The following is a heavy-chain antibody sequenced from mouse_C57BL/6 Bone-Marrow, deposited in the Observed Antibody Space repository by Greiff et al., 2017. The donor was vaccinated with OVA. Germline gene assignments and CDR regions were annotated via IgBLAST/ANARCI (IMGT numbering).Heavy chain of an antibody. V-gene: IGHV7-1*01. Sequence: EVKVVESGGGLVQSGRSLRLSCATSGFTFSDFYMEWVRQAPGTGLEWIAASRNKANDYTTEYSASVKGRFIVSRDTSQSILYLQMNALRAEDTAIYYCARDAGDGYPFDYWGQGTTLTVSS. CDR3: ARDAGDGYPFDY. J-gene: IGHJ2*01. CDR2: SRNKANDYTT. D-gene: IGHD2-3*01. CDR1: GFTFSDFY.